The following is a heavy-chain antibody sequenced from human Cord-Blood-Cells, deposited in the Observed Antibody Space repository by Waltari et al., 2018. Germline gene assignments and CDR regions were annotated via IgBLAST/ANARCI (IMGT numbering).Heavy chain of an antibody. CDR2: SNPNSGGT. V-gene: IGHV1-2*02. J-gene: IGHJ4*02. CDR1: GYTFTGYY. Sequence: QVQLVQSGAEVKKTGASVKVSCKASGYTFTGYYMHWVRQAPGQGLEWMGWSNPNSGGTNYAQKFQGGVTMTRDTSISTAYMELSRLRSDDTAVYYCARESYCTNGVCYDYWGQGTLVTVSS. CDR3: ARESYCTNGVCYDY. D-gene: IGHD2-8*01.